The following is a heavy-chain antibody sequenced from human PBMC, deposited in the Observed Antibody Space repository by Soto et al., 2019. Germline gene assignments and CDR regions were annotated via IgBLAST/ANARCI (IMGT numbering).Heavy chain of an antibody. Sequence: QVQLVQSGAEVKKPGASVKVSCKASGYTFSGYYLHGVRQAPGQGLEWMGWIKCNSGGTNYAQKLQDRVTMTTDTSTSTAYMELRSLRSDDTAVYYCARGGYSYSYPLDYWGQGTLVTVSS. CDR3: ARGGYSYSYPLDY. J-gene: IGHJ4*02. V-gene: IGHV1-2*02. CDR2: IKCNSGGT. D-gene: IGHD5-18*01. CDR1: GYTFSGYY.